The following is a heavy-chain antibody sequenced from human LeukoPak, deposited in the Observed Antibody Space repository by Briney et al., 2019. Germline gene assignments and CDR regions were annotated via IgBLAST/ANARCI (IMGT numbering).Heavy chain of an antibody. V-gene: IGHV3-15*01. CDR1: GFTFSNAW. Sequence: GGSLRLSCAASGFTFSNAWMSWVRQAPGKGLEWVGRIKSKTDCGTTDYAAPVKGRFTTSRDDSKNTLYLQMNSLKTEDTAVYYCTTDLTIYYYGSGTPGYWGQGTLVTVSS. D-gene: IGHD3-10*01. CDR3: TTDLTIYYYGSGTPGY. CDR2: IKSKTDCGTT. J-gene: IGHJ4*02.